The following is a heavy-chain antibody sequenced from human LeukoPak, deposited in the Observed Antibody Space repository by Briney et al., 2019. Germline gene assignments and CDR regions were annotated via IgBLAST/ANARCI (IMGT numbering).Heavy chain of an antibody. J-gene: IGHJ5*02. CDR1: GGSISSYY. Sequence: SETLSLTCTVAGGSISSYYWSWIRQPAGKGLEWIGRIYTGGSTNYNPSLKSRVTMSVDTSKNQFSLKLCSVTAAGPAWYYCVRPQSGLRWFDPWGQATLVSDCS. V-gene: IGHV4-4*07. CDR3: VRPQSGLRWFDP. CDR2: IYTGGST.